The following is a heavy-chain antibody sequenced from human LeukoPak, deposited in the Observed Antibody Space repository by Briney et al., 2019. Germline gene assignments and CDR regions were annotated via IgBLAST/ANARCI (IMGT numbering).Heavy chain of an antibody. V-gene: IGHV3-74*01. CDR2: LNLDGTTR. J-gene: IGHJ4*02. D-gene: IGHD1-26*01. Sequence: GGSLRLSCAASGFIFSNYLMHWVRQAPGKGLVWVSRLNLDGTTRDYADSVKGRFTISRDNAKNTLSLQMNSLKVDDTAVYYCARESAGSYWGWGQGTLVTVSS. CDR3: ARESAGSYWG. CDR1: GFIFSNYL.